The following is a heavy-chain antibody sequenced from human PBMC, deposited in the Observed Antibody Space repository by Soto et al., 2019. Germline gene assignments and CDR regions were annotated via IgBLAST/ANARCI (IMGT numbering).Heavy chain of an antibody. D-gene: IGHD3-10*01. CDR3: AKEGGYYGSGSYSVGENYYGMDV. Sequence: QVQLVESGGGVVQPGRSLRLSCAASGFTFSSYGMHWVRQAPGKGLEWVAVISYDGSNKYYADSVKGRFTISRDNSDITLYKQMNSLRAEDTAVYYCAKEGGYYGSGSYSVGENYYGMDVWGQGTTVTVSS. V-gene: IGHV3-30*18. CDR2: ISYDGSNK. J-gene: IGHJ6*02. CDR1: GFTFSSYG.